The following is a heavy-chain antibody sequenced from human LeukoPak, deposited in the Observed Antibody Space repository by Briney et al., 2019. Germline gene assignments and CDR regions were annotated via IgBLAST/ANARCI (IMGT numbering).Heavy chain of an antibody. D-gene: IGHD4-23*01. CDR1: GFTSNRYA. Sequence: PGGSLRLSCAASGFTSNRYAMSWVRQALGKGLEWVSTISGSGGSTYYADSVKGRFTISRDKNTLYLQMNSLRAEDTAIYYCAKEMTTVVSCFDSWGQGTQVTVSS. V-gene: IGHV3-23*01. CDR3: AKEMTTVVSCFDS. CDR2: ISGSGGST. J-gene: IGHJ4*02.